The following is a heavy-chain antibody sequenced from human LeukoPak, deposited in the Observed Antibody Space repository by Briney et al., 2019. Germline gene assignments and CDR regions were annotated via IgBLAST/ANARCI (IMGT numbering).Heavy chain of an antibody. D-gene: IGHD3-22*01. Sequence: GESLKISCKGSGYSFTSCWIGWVRPMPGKGLEWMGIIYPGDSDTRYSPSFQGQVTISADKSISTAYLQWSSLKASDTAMYYCARPRDSSGYNFDYWGQGTLVTVSS. CDR3: ARPRDSSGYNFDY. J-gene: IGHJ4*02. CDR1: GYSFTSCW. CDR2: IYPGDSDT. V-gene: IGHV5-51*01.